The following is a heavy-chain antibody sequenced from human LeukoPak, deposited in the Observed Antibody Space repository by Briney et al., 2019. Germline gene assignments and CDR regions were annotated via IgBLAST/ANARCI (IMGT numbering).Heavy chain of an antibody. CDR3: ARGVGSGSRLRAGDY. Sequence: PSETLSLTCAVYGGSFSGYYWSWIRQPPGKGLEWIGEINHSGSTNYNPSLKSRVTISVDTSKNQFSLKLSSVTAADTAVYYCARGVGSGSRLRAGDYWGQGTLVTVSS. D-gene: IGHD1-26*01. J-gene: IGHJ4*02. V-gene: IGHV4-34*01. CDR1: GGSFSGYY. CDR2: INHSGST.